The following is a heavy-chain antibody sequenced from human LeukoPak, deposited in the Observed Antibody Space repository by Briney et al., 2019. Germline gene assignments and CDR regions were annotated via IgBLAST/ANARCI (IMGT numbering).Heavy chain of an antibody. CDR1: GFTFSNYS. D-gene: IGHD5-12*01. CDR2: ISSSSSDI. CDR3: ARESGYDIDFDY. J-gene: IGHJ4*02. V-gene: IGHV3-21*01. Sequence: PGGSLRLSCAASGFTFSNYSLNWVRQAPGKGLEWVSSISSSSSDIYYADSVKGRFTISRDNAKNSLYLQMNSLRAEDTAVYYCARESGYDIDFDYWGQGTLATVSS.